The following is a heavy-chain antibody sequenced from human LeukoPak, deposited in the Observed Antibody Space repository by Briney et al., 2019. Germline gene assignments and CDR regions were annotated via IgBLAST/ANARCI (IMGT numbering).Heavy chain of an antibody. Sequence: SETLSLTCTVSGVSIINSGTYYWGWIRQLPGKGLEWIGNIYYTGSTFYNPSLKSRVTISVDTSMNQFSLRLSSLTAADTAVYYCARLGGSYLSYWFFDLWGRGTLVTVPS. CDR1: GVSIINSGTYY. J-gene: IGHJ2*01. CDR3: ARLGGSYLSYWFFDL. D-gene: IGHD1-26*01. V-gene: IGHV4-39*01. CDR2: IYYTGST.